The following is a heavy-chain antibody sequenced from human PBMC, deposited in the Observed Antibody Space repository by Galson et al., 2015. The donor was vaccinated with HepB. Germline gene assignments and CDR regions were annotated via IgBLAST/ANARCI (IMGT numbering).Heavy chain of an antibody. CDR3: ARDAGCSSTSCYVVYYYYGMDV. D-gene: IGHD2-2*01. J-gene: IGHJ6*02. V-gene: IGHV3-48*01. CDR1: GFSFSSSG. Sequence: SLRLSCAASGFSFSSSGMNWVRQAPGKGPEWVSYITSSSSTIYYADSVRGRFTISRDNSKNTLYLQMNSLRAEDTAVYYCARDAGCSSTSCYVVYYYYGMDVWGQGTTVTVSS. CDR2: ITSSSSTI.